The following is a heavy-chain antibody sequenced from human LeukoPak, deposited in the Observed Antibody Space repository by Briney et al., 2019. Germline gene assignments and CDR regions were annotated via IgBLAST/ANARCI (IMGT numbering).Heavy chain of an antibody. CDR2: IYYSGST. Sequence: SETLSLTCTVSGGSISSSSYYWGWIRQPPGKGLEWIGSIYYSGSTYYNPSLKSRVTISVDTSKNQFSLKLSSVTAADTAVYYRARRPYYYDSSGYYDYWGQGTLVTVSS. D-gene: IGHD3-22*01. J-gene: IGHJ4*02. CDR3: ARRPYYYDSSGYYDY. CDR1: GGSISSSSYY. V-gene: IGHV4-39*01.